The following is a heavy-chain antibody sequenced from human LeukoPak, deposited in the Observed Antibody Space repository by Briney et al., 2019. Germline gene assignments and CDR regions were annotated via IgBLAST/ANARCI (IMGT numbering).Heavy chain of an antibody. CDR1: GYTFTSYY. J-gene: IGHJ4*02. Sequence: ASVKVSCKASGYTFTSYYMHWVRQAPGQGLEWMGIINPSGGSTSYAQKFQGRVTMTRDTSTGTVYMELSSLRSEDTAVYYCARVVVSSTSSAFFDYWGQGTLVTVSS. CDR3: ARVVVSSTSSAFFDY. CDR2: INPSGGST. V-gene: IGHV1-46*01. D-gene: IGHD2-2*01.